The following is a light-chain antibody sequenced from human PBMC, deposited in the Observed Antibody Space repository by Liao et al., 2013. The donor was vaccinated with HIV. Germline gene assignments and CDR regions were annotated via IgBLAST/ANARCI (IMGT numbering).Light chain of an antibody. Sequence: SYELTQPPSVSVSPGQTASITCSGDKLGDKYACWYQQKPGQSPVLVIYQDTKRPSGIPERFSGSNSGNTATLTISGTQAMDEADYYCLGVVQTTTTTVVFGGGTKLTVL. V-gene: IGLV3-1*01. J-gene: IGLJ2*01. CDR3: LGVVQTTTTTVV. CDR2: QDT. CDR1: KLGDKY.